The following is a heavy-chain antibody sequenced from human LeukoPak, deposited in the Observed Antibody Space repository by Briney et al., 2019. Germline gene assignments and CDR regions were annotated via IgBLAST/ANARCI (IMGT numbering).Heavy chain of an antibody. CDR2: IIPIFGTA. V-gene: IGHV1-69*13. CDR3: AREGGDRVGAYYY. J-gene: IGHJ4*02. Sequence: GASVKVSCKASGGTFSSYAISWVRQAPGQGLEWMGGIIPIFGTANYAQKFQGRVTITADESTSTAYMELSSLRSEDTAVYYCAREGGDRVGAYYYWGQGTLVTVSS. CDR1: GGTFSSYA. D-gene: IGHD1-26*01.